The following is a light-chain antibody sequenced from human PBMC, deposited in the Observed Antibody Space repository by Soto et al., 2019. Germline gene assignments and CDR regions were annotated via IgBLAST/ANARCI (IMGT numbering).Light chain of an antibody. J-gene: IGKJ2*01. V-gene: IGKV1-5*01. CDR1: QTLSSW. CDR2: DAS. CDR3: QQYNSYSVT. Sequence: DIQMTQSPSTLSASVGDRVTITCRASQTLSSWLAWYQQKPGKAPKLLIYDASSLESGVPSRFSGSGSGTEFTLTLSSLQPDDFATYYCQQYNSYSVTFGQGTKLEIK.